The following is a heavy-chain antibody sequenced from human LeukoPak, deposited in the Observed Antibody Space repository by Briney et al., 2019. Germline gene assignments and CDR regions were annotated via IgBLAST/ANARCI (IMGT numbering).Heavy chain of an antibody. CDR2: ISSSSSYI. J-gene: IGHJ4*02. CDR1: GFTFSSYS. Sequence: GGSLRLSCAASGFTFSSYSMNWVRQAPGKGLEWVSSISSSSSYIYYADSVKGRSTISRDNAKNSLYLQMNSLRAEDTAVYYCARDHGRRDGYHTDYWGQGTLVTVSS. V-gene: IGHV3-21*01. CDR3: ARDHGRRDGYHTDY. D-gene: IGHD5-24*01.